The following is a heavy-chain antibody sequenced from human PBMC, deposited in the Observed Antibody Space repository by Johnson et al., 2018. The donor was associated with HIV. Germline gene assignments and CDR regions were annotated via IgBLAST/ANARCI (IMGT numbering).Heavy chain of an antibody. Sequence: QVQLVESGGGVVQPGRSLRLSCAASGFTFSSFGMHWVRQAPGKGLEWVAVISHDGNNKYYADSVKGRFTISRENSKNTLYLQMNSLRDEDTAVYYCARACRDGYTCDALDIWGQGTMVTVSS. CDR2: ISHDGNNK. CDR1: GFTFSSFG. V-gene: IGHV3-30*03. D-gene: IGHD5-24*01. J-gene: IGHJ3*02. CDR3: ARACRDGYTCDALDI.